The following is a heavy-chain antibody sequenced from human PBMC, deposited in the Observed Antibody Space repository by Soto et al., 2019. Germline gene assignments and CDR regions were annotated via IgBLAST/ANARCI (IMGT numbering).Heavy chain of an antibody. CDR1: GYTFTRYG. CDR2: ISAYNGNT. V-gene: IGHV1-18*01. CDR3: ARDAYYVISGYDYLREFFHY. Sequence: ASVKVSCKASGYTFTRYGITWVRQAPGQGLEWMGWISAYNGNTNYAQKLQGRVTMTTDTSTKTAYMELRSLRSDDTAVYYCARDAYYVISGYDYLREFFHYCGQGSLVPGSS. J-gene: IGHJ1*01. D-gene: IGHD3-22*01.